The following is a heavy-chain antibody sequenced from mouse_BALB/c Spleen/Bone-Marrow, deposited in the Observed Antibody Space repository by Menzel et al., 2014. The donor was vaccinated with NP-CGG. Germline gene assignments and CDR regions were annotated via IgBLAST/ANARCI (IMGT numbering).Heavy chain of an antibody. D-gene: IGHD2-1*01. CDR2: IDPANGNT. V-gene: IGHV14-3*02. CDR3: AFIYYGYAMDY. Sequence: VQLKESGAELVKPGASVKLSCTASGFNIKDTYMHWVKQRPEQGLEWIGRIDPANGNTKYGPKFQGKATITADTSSNTAYLQLSSLTSEDTAVYYCAFIYYGYAMDYWGQGTSVTVSS. CDR1: GFNIKDTY. J-gene: IGHJ4*01.